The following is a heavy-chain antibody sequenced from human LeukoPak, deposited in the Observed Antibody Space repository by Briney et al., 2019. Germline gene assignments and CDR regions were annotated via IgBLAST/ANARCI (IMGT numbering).Heavy chain of an antibody. J-gene: IGHJ3*02. V-gene: IGHV3-7*01. Sequence: PGGSLRLSCAASGFTSSTFWMSWVRQAPGKGLEWVANIKQDGSKRYYVDSVKGRFTISRDNAKNSLFLQINSLRAEDRAVYYCARYCSSNSCNDAFDIWGQVTMVTVSS. CDR3: ARYCSSNSCNDAFDI. D-gene: IGHD2-2*01. CDR1: GFTSSTFW. CDR2: IKQDGSKR.